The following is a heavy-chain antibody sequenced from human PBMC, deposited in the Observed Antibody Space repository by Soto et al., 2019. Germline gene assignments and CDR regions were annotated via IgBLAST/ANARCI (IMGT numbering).Heavy chain of an antibody. CDR2: INPNSGGT. V-gene: IGHV1-2*04. J-gene: IGHJ6*02. CDR1: GYTFTDYY. CDR3: ERDMGITMVRGDSAYYDYGMDV. Sequence: SVKVSCKASGYTFTDYYMHWVRQAPGQWLEWMGWINPNSGGTNYAQKFQGWVTMTRDTSISTAYMELIMLRSDDTAVYYCERDMGITMVRGDSAYYDYGMDVWGQGTTVTVSS. D-gene: IGHD3-10*01.